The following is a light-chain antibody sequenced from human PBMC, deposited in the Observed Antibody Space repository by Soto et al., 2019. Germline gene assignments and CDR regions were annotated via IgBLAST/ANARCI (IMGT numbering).Light chain of an antibody. J-gene: IGKJ1*01. CDR2: GAT. CDR1: QAIRTE. Sequence: IPQSPSPLSAFVGARVTILCRASQAIRTELGWYQQKPGKAPKLLIYGATTLQSGVPSRFSGSGSGTDFTLTISGLQPEDFATYYCLQDYNYPRTFGQGTKVEVK. CDR3: LQDYNYPRT. V-gene: IGKV1-6*01.